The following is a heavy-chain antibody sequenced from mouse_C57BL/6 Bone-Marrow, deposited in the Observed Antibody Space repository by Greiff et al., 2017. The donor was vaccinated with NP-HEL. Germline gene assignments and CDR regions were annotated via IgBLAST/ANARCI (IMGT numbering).Heavy chain of an antibody. D-gene: IGHD4-1*01. CDR3: ARPWDGAWFAY. CDR1: GFTFSDYY. J-gene: IGHJ3*01. V-gene: IGHV5-12*01. Sequence: EVQLVESGGGLVQPGGSLKLSCAASGFTFSDYYMYWVRQTPEKRLEWVAYISNGGGSTYYPDTVKGRFTISRDNAKNTLYLQMSRLKSEDTAMYYCARPWDGAWFAYWGQGTLVTVSA. CDR2: ISNGGGST.